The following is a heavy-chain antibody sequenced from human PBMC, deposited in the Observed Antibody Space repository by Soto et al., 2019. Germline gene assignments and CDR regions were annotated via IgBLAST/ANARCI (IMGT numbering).Heavy chain of an antibody. CDR2: IRNDGSYK. Sequence: PGGSLRLSCAASGFTFSDYAMHWVRQAPGKGLEWVGIIRNDGSYKYYADSVKGRFSISRDNLKYTLSLQMTSLRAEDTAVYYCARYQDRGVAHGMEFWGQGTTVTVS. J-gene: IGHJ6*02. D-gene: IGHD2-21*01. CDR1: GFTFSDYA. V-gene: IGHV3-33*01. CDR3: ARYQDRGVAHGMEF.